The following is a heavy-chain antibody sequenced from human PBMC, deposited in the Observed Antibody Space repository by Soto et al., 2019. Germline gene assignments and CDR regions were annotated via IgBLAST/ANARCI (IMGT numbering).Heavy chain of an antibody. CDR1: GGTFSSYA. J-gene: IGHJ3*02. V-gene: IGHV1-69*13. Sequence: SVKVSCKASGGTFSSYAISWVRQAPGQGLEWMGGIIPIFGTANYAQKFQGRVTITADESTSTAYMELSSLRSEDTAVYYCARGSRSYYYDSSSYPTPDAFDIWGQGTMVPVSS. D-gene: IGHD3-22*01. CDR2: IIPIFGTA. CDR3: ARGSRSYYYDSSSYPTPDAFDI.